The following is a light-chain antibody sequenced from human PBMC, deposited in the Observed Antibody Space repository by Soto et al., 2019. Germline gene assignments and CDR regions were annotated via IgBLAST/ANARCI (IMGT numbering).Light chain of an antibody. CDR2: NNN. V-gene: IGLV1-44*01. CDR1: SSNIGSNT. Sequence: QSVLTQPPSATGTPGQRVTISCSGSSSNIGSNTVNWYQQLPGTAPKLLIYNNNQQPSGVPDRFSGSKSGTSGSLAISGLQSEDEADYYCAAWDDGLNEGVFGSGTKVTVL. J-gene: IGLJ1*01. CDR3: AAWDDGLNEGV.